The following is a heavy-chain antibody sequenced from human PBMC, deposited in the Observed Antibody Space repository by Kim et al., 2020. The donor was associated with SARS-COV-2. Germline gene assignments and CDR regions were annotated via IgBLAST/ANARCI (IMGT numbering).Heavy chain of an antibody. J-gene: IGHJ4*02. CDR1: GGSISSYY. CDR2: IYYSGST. V-gene: IGHV4-59*01. D-gene: IGHD6-19*01. CDR3: ARVLEGYSSGWYEDY. Sequence: SETLSLSCTVSGGSISSYYWSWIRQPPGKGLEWIGYIYYSGSTNYNPSLKSRVTISVDTSKNQFSLKLSSVTAADTAVYYCARVLEGYSSGWYEDYWCQGTLVTVSS.